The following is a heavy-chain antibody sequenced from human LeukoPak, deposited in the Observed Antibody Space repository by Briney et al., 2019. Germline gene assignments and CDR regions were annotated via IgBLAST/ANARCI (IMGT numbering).Heavy chain of an antibody. CDR3: AREACSSTSCTES. J-gene: IGHJ4*02. Sequence: SQTLSLTCTVSGGSISSGSYYWSWIRQPAGKGLEWIGRIYTSGSTNYNPSLKSRVTISVDTSKNQFSLKLSSVTAADTAVYYCAREACSSTSCTESWGQGTLVTVSS. D-gene: IGHD2-2*01. CDR2: IYTSGST. CDR1: GGSISSGSYY. V-gene: IGHV4-61*02.